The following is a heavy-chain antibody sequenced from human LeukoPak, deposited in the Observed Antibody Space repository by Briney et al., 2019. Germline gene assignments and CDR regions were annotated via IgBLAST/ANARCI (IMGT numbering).Heavy chain of an antibody. V-gene: IGHV4-39*02. CDR3: ARDGSGLYPYYYMDV. Sequence: SETLSLTCTVSGCSISSSSYYWGWIRRPPGKGLEWIGSIYYSGSTYYNPSHKSRVTISVDTSKNQFSLKLSSVTAADTAVYYCARDGSGLYPYYYMDVWGKGTTVTVSS. CDR1: GCSISSSSYY. CDR2: IYYSGST. D-gene: IGHD6-25*01. J-gene: IGHJ6*03.